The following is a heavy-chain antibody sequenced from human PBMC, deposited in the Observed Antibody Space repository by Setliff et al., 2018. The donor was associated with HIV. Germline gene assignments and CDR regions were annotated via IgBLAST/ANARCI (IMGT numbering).Heavy chain of an antibody. CDR2: IYTTERI. CDR1: GGSISGHY. V-gene: IGHV4-59*11. J-gene: IGHJ6*02. D-gene: IGHD3-10*01. Sequence: SETLSLTCSFSGGSISGHYWSWIRQTPGKGLEWIATIYTTERISYNPSLRSRVTISVETSQNLFSLRLRSVTAADTGVYYCARPGSSSYYYAMDVWGLGTTVTAP. CDR3: ARPGSSSYYYAMDV.